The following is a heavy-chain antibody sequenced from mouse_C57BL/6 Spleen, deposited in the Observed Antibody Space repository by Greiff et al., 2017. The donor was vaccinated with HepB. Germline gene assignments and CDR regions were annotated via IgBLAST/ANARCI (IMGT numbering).Heavy chain of an antibody. CDR1: GYTFTSYW. CDR2: INPSSGYT. V-gene: IGHV1-7*01. Sequence: QVHVKQSGAELAKPGASVKLSCKASGYTFTSYWMHWVKQRPGQGLEWIGYINPSSGYTKYNQKFKDKATLTADKSSSTAYMQLSSLTYEDSAVYYCATHYYGSSYPFDYWGQGTTLTVSS. J-gene: IGHJ2*01. CDR3: ATHYYGSSYPFDY. D-gene: IGHD1-1*01.